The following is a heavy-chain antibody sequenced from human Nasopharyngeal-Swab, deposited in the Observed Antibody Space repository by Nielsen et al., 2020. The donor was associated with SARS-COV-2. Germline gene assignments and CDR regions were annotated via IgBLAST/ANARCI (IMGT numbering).Heavy chain of an antibody. D-gene: IGHD4-23*01. Sequence: GGSLRLSCVGSGLSFSRYAMHWVRQAPGKGLECVALISYDGSNIQYADSVRGRFTISRDNPKNTLYLQMNSLTTDDTAVYHCARDEVQQGTTTVGYLDYWGQGTLVTVSP. CDR1: GLSFSRYA. CDR3: ARDEVQQGTTTVGYLDY. V-gene: IGHV3-30*04. CDR2: ISYDGSNI. J-gene: IGHJ4*02.